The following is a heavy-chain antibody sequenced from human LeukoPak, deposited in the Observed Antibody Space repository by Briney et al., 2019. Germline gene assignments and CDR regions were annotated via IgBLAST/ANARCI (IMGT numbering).Heavy chain of an antibody. J-gene: IGHJ4*02. CDR3: AGHARGSYLVY. V-gene: IGHV3-21*01. CDR1: GFTLSS. D-gene: IGHD6-6*01. CDR2: ISSRSSYI. Sequence: GGSLRLSCAASGFTLSSMNWVRQAPGKGLEWVSYISSRSSYIYYADSVKGRFTISRDNAKNSLYLQMNSLRAEDTAVYYCAGHARGSYLVYWGQGILVTVST.